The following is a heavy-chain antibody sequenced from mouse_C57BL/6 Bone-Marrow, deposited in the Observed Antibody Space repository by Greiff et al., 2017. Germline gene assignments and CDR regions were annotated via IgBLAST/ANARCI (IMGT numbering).Heavy chain of an antibody. Sequence: QVQLKESGAELARPGASVKLSCKASGYTFTSYGISWVKQRPGQGLEWIGEIYPRSGNTYYNEKFKVKATLTADKSSSTAYMELRSLTSEDSAVYVCALGATVVAAGWDFDVWGTGTTVTVSS. CDR1: GYTFTSYG. J-gene: IGHJ1*03. CDR2: IYPRSGNT. CDR3: ALGATVVAAGWDFDV. V-gene: IGHV1-81*01. D-gene: IGHD1-1*01.